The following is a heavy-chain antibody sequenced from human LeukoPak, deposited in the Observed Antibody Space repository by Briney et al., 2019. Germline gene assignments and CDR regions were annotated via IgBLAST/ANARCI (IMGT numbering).Heavy chain of an antibody. Sequence: SETLSLTCTVSGGSISSSSYYWGWIRQPPGKGLEWIGSIYYSGSTYYNPSLKSRVTISVDTSKNQFSLKRSSVTAADTAVYYCASSTNYDFWSGYYGFDYWGQGTLVTVSS. CDR1: GGSISSSSYY. CDR3: ASSTNYDFWSGYYGFDY. CDR2: IYYSGST. D-gene: IGHD3-3*01. J-gene: IGHJ4*02. V-gene: IGHV4-39*01.